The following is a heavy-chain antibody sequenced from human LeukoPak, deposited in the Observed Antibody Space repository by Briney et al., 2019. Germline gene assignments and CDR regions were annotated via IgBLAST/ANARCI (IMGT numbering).Heavy chain of an antibody. CDR2: ISSSGSTI. J-gene: IGHJ3*02. V-gene: IGHV3-11*01. CDR3: TRRAPIVGARSSLAFDI. Sequence: GGSLRLSCAASGFTFSDYYMSWIRQAPGKGLEWVSYISSSGSTIYYADSVKGRFTISRDNAKNSLYLQMNSLRAEDTAVYYCTRRAPIVGARSSLAFDIWGQGTMVTVSS. CDR1: GFTFSDYY. D-gene: IGHD1-26*01.